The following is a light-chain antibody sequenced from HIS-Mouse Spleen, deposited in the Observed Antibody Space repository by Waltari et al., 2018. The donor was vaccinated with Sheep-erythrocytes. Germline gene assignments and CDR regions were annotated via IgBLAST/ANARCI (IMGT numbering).Light chain of an antibody. Sequence: QSALTQPRSVSGSPGQSVTISCTGTSSDVGGYNYVSWYQQHPGQAPKPMIYDVSKRPSGFPDRFSGPKSGNTASLTISGLQAEDEADYYCCSYAGSYNHVFATGTKVTVL. J-gene: IGLJ1*01. CDR3: CSYAGSYNHV. CDR2: DVS. V-gene: IGLV2-11*01. CDR1: SSDVGGYNY.